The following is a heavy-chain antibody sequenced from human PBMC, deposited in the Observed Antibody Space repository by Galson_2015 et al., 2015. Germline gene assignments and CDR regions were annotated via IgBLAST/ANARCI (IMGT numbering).Heavy chain of an antibody. CDR2: IWYDGSNK. CDR3: ARDSHPTRYYHDSSGYGMDV. J-gene: IGHJ6*02. CDR1: GFTFSSYG. D-gene: IGHD3-22*01. V-gene: IGHV3-33*01. Sequence: LRLSCAASGFTFSSYGMHWVRQAPGKGLEWVAVIWYDGSNKYYADSVKGRFTISRDNSKNTLYLQMNSLRVEDTAVYYCARDSHPTRYYHDSSGYGMDVWGQGTTVTVPS.